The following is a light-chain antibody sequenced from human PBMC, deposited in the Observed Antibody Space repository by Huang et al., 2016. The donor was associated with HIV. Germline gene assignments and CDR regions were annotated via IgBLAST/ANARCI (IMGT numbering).Light chain of an antibody. CDR2: GAS. Sequence: EIVLTQSPGTLSLSPGERATLSCRASQSISNTYLAWYQQTAGQAPRLLIYGASSRATGIPDRFSGSGSGTDFTLTVSRLEPEDFAVYYCQQFSSSPPITFGQGTRLEIK. CDR3: QQFSSSPPIT. CDR1: QSISNTY. J-gene: IGKJ5*01. V-gene: IGKV3-20*01.